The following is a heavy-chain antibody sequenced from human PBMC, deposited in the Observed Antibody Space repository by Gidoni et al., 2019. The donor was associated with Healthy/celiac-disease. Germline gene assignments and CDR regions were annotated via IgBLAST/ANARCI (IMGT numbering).Heavy chain of an antibody. CDR1: VYPFTSSG. CDR3: ARDWGLVGATSDY. D-gene: IGHD1-26*01. CDR2: NGVYNGNT. V-gene: IGHV1-18*01. J-gene: IGHJ4*02. Sequence: QVQLVQSGAEVKKPGASVKVSCKASVYPFTSSGISWVRQAPGQGLEWMGWNGVYNGNTNDAQKLQGRGTMTTDTSTSTAYMELRSLRSDDTAVYYCARDWGLVGATSDYWGQGTLVTVSS.